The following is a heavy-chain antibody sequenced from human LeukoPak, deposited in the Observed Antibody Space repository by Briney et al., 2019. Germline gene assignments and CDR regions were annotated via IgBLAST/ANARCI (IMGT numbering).Heavy chain of an antibody. Sequence: GGSLRLSCGASGFTLSDSYMSWGRQAPGKGLEWVSYILMNTNYTSYAASVKGRFTISRDNAKNSLYLQMNSLRAEDTALYYCAKGGGTRGTFDVWGQGTMVTVSS. D-gene: IGHD3/OR15-3a*01. J-gene: IGHJ3*01. CDR3: AKGGGTRGTFDV. CDR2: ILMNTNYT. V-gene: IGHV3-11*05. CDR1: GFTLSDSY.